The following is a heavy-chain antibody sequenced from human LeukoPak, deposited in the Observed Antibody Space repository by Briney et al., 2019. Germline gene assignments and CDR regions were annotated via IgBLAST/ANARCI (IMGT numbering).Heavy chain of an antibody. CDR2: ISGSGDIT. CDR1: SNYA. D-gene: IGHD3-22*01. J-gene: IGHJ4*02. CDR3: AKPSSGYYRRLDQ. V-gene: IGHV3-23*01. Sequence: PGGSLRLSCAAFSNYAMSWVRQAPGKGLEWVSAISGSGDITYYADSVRGRFTISRDNSNNTLYLQMDSLRAEDTAIYYCAKPSSGYYRRLDQWGQGTLVTVSS.